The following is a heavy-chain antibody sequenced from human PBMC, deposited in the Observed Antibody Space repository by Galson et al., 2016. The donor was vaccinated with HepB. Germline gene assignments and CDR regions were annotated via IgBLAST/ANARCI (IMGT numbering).Heavy chain of an antibody. J-gene: IGHJ4*02. D-gene: IGHD1-26*01. CDR2: ISYDASNK. V-gene: IGHV3-30*03. CDR3: ARSLGSLGRFDN. CDR1: GFTFSSYG. Sequence: LRLSCAASGFTFSSYGMHWVRQAPGKGLEWVAVISYDASNKYYADSVKGRFTISRDNSRNSLSLQTNSLRAEDTAVYYCARSLGSLGRFDNWGQGALVTVSS.